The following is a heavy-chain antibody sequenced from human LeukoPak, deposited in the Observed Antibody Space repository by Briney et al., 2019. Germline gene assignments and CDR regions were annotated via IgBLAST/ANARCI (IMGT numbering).Heavy chain of an antibody. CDR1: GYTFMSHG. CDR2: IIPIPGIP. CDR3: ATGLQHSCGSDCYSDYFDY. J-gene: IGHJ4*02. V-gene: IGHV1-69*04. Sequence: SVKVSCKAYGYTFMSHGISWVRQAPGQGLEWMGRIIPIPGIPNYAQKFQGRVTITADKSTSTAYMELSSLRSEDTAVYYCATGLQHSCGSDCYSDYFDYWGQGTLVTVSS. D-gene: IGHD2-21*02.